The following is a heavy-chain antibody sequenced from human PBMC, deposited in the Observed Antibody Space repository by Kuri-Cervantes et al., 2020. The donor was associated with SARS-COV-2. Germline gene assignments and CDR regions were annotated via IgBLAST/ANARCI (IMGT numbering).Heavy chain of an antibody. J-gene: IGHJ5*02. CDR3: AREWIYQGYCSGGSCPRPKLWFDP. Sequence: LLCAASGFTFSSYFMSWVRQAPGRGLEWVAYIKEDATKIDYVDSVRGRFAISRDNAKNSLYLQMDSLRADDTAVYYCAREWIYQGYCSGGSCPRPKLWFDPWGKGTLVTVSS. CDR1: GFTFSSYF. D-gene: IGHD2-15*01. V-gene: IGHV3-7*03. CDR2: IKEDATKI.